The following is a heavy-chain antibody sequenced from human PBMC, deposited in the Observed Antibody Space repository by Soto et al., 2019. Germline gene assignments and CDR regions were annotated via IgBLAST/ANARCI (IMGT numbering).Heavy chain of an antibody. J-gene: IGHJ4*02. CDR2: IYWDDDK. CDR3: THFRGRGNSTLGDY. Sequence: QITLKESGPPLVKPTQTLTLTCTFSGFSLSTSEVGVGWIRQPPGKALEWLTVIYWDDDKRYSPSLKNSIIITKDSGKIEAVAPLTNMDPVHTATYYCTHFRGRGNSTLGDYWGQGILVTVSS. D-gene: IGHD2-21*02. V-gene: IGHV2-5*02. CDR1: GFSLSTSEVG.